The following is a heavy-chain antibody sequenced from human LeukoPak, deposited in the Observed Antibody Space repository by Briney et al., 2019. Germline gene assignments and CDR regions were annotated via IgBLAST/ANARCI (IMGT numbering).Heavy chain of an antibody. V-gene: IGHV4-39*01. J-gene: IGHJ4*02. D-gene: IGHD1-26*01. CDR3: ARSGGRYHYFDY. Sequence: SETLSLTCNVSGGSISISSYYWGWIRQPPGKGLEWIANIYYTGITYYNPSLKGRVTISVDTSKNQLSLRLSSVTAADTAVYYCARSGGRYHYFDYWGQGTLVTVSS. CDR2: IYYTGIT. CDR1: GGSISISSYY.